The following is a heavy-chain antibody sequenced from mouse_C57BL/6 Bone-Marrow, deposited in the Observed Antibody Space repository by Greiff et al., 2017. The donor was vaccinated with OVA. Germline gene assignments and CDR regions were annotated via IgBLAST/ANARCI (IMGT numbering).Heavy chain of an antibody. V-gene: IGHV1-39*01. CDR2: INPNYGTT. CDR3: ARPYYGSRGPLWYFDV. Sequence: EVQLVESGPELVKPGASVKISCKASGYSFTDYNMNWVKQSNGKSLEWIGVINPNYGTTSYNQKFKGKATLTVDQSSSTAYMQLNSLTSEDSAVYYCARPYYGSRGPLWYFDVWGTGTTVTVSS. D-gene: IGHD1-1*01. J-gene: IGHJ1*03. CDR1: GYSFTDYN.